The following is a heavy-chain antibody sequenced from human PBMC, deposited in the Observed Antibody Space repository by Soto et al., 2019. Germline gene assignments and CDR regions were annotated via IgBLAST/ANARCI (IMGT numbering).Heavy chain of an antibody. J-gene: IGHJ4*02. CDR1: GLSISSDNW. CDR3: AREHGCHPGD. D-gene: IGHD6-19*01. CDR2: IHHSGST. V-gene: IGHV4-4*02. Sequence: QVQLQESGPGLVRPSGTVSLTCAVSGLSISSDNWWSWVRQPPGKGLEWIGEIHHSGSTNYNPHLKRRVTMSVVPSKDLFSLTMNSVTAADTAFYYCAREHGCHPGDWGQGTLVSVSS.